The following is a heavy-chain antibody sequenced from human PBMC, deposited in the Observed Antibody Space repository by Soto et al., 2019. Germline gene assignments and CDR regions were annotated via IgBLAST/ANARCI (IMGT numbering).Heavy chain of an antibody. D-gene: IGHD1-26*01. Sequence: QVHVQQSGPGLVKPSETLSLSCTVSSGPSSSHNWGWIRQPPGRGLEWIGYVYYTGGTSYNPSLKGRVTISADTSTNPISPTLSSVTAADAAVYYCVRQGIDYLHGLVDVWGQGTTVSVSS. J-gene: IGHJ6*02. V-gene: IGHV4-59*08. CDR2: VYYTGGT. CDR3: VRQGIDYLHGLVDV. CDR1: SGPSSSHN.